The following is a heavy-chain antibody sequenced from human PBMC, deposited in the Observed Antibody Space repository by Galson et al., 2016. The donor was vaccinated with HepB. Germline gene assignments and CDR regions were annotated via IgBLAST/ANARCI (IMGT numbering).Heavy chain of an antibody. CDR1: GFTFSDYY. V-gene: IGHV3-11*01. Sequence: SLRLSCAASGFTFSDYYMSWIRQAPGKGLEWVSYISSSGRTVYSAASVKGRFTISRDAAKNPLYLQMNSLRAEDTAVYYCARDREPETTMPIFDHWGQGALVTVSS. CDR3: ARDREPETTMPIFDH. J-gene: IGHJ4*02. CDR2: ISSSGRTV. D-gene: IGHD4-17*01.